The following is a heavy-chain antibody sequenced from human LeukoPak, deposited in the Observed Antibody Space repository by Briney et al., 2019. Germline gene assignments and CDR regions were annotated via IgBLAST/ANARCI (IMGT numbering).Heavy chain of an antibody. J-gene: IGHJ6*03. CDR3: ARQRADYFYYYMDV. CDR2: INHSGST. Sequence: SETLSLTCAVYGGSFSGYYWSWIRQPPEKGPEWIGEINHSGSTNYNPSLKSRVTISVDTSKNQFSLKLSSVTAADTALYYCARQRADYFYYYMDVWGKGTTVTVSS. V-gene: IGHV4-34*01. CDR1: GGSFSGYY.